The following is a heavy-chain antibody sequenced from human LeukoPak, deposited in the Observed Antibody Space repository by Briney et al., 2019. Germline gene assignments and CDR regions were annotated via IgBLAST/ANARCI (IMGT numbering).Heavy chain of an antibody. D-gene: IGHD3-10*01. J-gene: IGHJ5*02. CDR2: IYHSGST. CDR3: ARGIPYGSGSYYANWFDP. V-gene: IGHV4-38-2*01. CDR1: GYSISSGYY. Sequence: PSETLSLTCAVSGYSISSGYYWGWIRQPPGKGLEWIGSIYHSGSTYYNPSLKSRVTISVDTSKNQFSPKLSSVTAADTAVYYCARGIPYGSGSYYANWFDPWGQGTLVTVSS.